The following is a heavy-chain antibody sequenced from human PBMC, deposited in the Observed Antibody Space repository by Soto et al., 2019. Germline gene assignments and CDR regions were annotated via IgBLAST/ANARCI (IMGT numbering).Heavy chain of an antibody. CDR3: AHRADYGGSPYYFDF. CDR2: IYWDDDK. J-gene: IGHJ4*02. V-gene: IGHV2-5*02. CDR1: GFSLSTSGVG. D-gene: IGHD4-17*01. Sequence: QITLKESGPPLVKPTQTLTLTCTFSGFSLSTSGVGVGWIRQPPGKAPEWLALIYWDDDKRYSPSLKSRLAITKDTSKNQVVLTMTNMDPVDTATYYCAHRADYGGSPYYFDFWGQGTLVTVSS.